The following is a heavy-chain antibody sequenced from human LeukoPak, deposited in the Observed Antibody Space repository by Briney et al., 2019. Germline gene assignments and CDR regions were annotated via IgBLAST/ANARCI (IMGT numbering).Heavy chain of an antibody. Sequence: GGSLRLSCAASGFNFEDCGMIWVRQAPGKGPEWGSGINWNGGSTDYADSVRGRFTISRDNAKNSLYLQMNSLSAEDTAFYYCARVQSSTWTGGAFDFWGQGKMVTVSS. CDR1: GFNFEDCG. J-gene: IGHJ3*01. D-gene: IGHD6-13*01. CDR3: ARVQSSTWTGGAFDF. V-gene: IGHV3-20*04. CDR2: INWNGGST.